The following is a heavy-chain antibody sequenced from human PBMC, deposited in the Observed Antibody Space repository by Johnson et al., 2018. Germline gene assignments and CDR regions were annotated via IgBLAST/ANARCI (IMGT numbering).Heavy chain of an antibody. CDR2: IYAGDSDT. J-gene: IGHJ4*02. CDR3: ARPMGSCSGGSCYLDY. D-gene: IGHD2-15*01. CDR1: GYSFSDYW. V-gene: IGHV5-51*01. Sequence: VQLVESGAEVKKPGESLWISCQGSGYSFSDYWIGWVRQMPGKGLEWMGIIYAGDSDTIYNPSFEGQVTISVDKFVSTAYLQWNGLQASDSAMYYCARPMGSCSGGSCYLDYWGQGTLVTVSS.